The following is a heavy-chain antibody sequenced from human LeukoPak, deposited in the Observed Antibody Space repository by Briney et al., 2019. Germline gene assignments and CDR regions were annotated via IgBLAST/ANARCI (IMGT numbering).Heavy chain of an antibody. D-gene: IGHD3-3*01. J-gene: IGHJ6*02. CDR2: INAGNGNT. CDR1: GYTFTSYA. CDR3: ARSLKGQYYDFWSGYYWSDDYYYGMDV. Sequence: ASVKVSCKASGYTFTSYAMHWVRQAPGQRLEWMGWINAGNGNTKYSQKFQGRVTITRDTSASTAYMELSSLRSEDTAVYYRARSLKGQYYDFWSGYYWSDDYYYGMDVWGQGTTVTVSS. V-gene: IGHV1-3*01.